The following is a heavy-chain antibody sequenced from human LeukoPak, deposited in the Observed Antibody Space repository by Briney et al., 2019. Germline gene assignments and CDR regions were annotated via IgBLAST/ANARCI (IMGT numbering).Heavy chain of an antibody. D-gene: IGHD2-15*01. V-gene: IGHV3-7*01. Sequence: GGSLRLSCAASGFTFKNYWMGWVRQAPGKGLEWVANTKPDGSAEYYADSVRGRFTTSRDNANNFLYLQMNSLRAEDTAVYYCARDGSLNTNFDYWGQGTLVTVSS. CDR1: GFTFKNYW. J-gene: IGHJ4*02. CDR3: ARDGSLNTNFDY. CDR2: TKPDGSAE.